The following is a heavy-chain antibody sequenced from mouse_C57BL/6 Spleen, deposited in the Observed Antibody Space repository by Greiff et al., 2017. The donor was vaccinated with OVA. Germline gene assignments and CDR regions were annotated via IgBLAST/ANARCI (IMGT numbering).Heavy chain of an antibody. Sequence: QVQLQQPGAELVRPGSSVKLSCKASGYTFTSYWMHWVKQRPIQGLEWIGNIDPSDSETHYNQKFKDKATLTVDKSSSTAYMQLSSLTSEDSAVYYCAAYYGISYWCAYWGQGTLVTVSA. CDR2: IDPSDSET. CDR1: GYTFTSYW. V-gene: IGHV1-52*01. J-gene: IGHJ3*01. CDR3: AAYYGISYWCAY. D-gene: IGHD1-1*01.